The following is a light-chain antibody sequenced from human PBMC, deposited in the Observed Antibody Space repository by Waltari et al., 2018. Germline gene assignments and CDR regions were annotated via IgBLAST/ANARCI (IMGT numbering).Light chain of an antibody. CDR3: QQYSSTPFT. J-gene: IGKJ3*01. Sequence: DIQMTKSPSSLSASVGDRVTITCRASQGISNSLAWYQQRPGKAPKLLLYAASGLESGVPPRFSGSGSGTDYTLTISSLQPEDFATYYCQQYSSTPFTFGPGTKVDIK. V-gene: IGKV1-NL1*01. CDR2: AAS. CDR1: QGISNS.